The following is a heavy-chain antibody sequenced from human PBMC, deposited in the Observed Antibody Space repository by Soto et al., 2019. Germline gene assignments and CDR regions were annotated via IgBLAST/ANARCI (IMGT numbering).Heavy chain of an antibody. CDR2: IYPGDSDS. J-gene: IGHJ3*02. CDR1: GYTFTTYW. D-gene: IGHD6-13*01. Sequence: XDSLTISCQVSGYTFTTYWIGWVRQMPGKGLEWMGVIYPGDSDSRYSPSFQGQVTISADKSISAAYLQWSSLKASDSAMYYCARQEGSSWGTFDIWGQGTMVTVSS. CDR3: ARQEGSSWGTFDI. V-gene: IGHV5-51*01.